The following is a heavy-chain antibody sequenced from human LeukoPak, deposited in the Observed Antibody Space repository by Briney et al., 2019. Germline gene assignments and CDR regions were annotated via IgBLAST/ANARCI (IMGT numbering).Heavy chain of an antibody. V-gene: IGHV1-46*01. D-gene: IGHD2/OR15-2a*01. CDR3: ARDRTLYCAFDI. Sequence: ASVKVSCRASGYSFTSYTSYYIHWVRQAPGQGLEWMGIINPGGGTTTYAQKFQGRVTMTRDTSTNTVYMELSSLRSEDTAVYYCARDRTLYCAFDIWGQGTMVTVSS. J-gene: IGHJ3*02. CDR2: INPGGGTT. CDR1: GYSFTSYTSYY.